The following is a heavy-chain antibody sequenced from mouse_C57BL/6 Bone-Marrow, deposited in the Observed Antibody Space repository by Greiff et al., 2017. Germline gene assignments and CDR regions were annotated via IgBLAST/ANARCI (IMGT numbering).Heavy chain of an antibody. Sequence: VKLQQPGAELVKPGASVKLSCKASGYTFTSYWMHWVKQRPGQGLEWIGMIHPNSGSTNYNEKFKSKATLTVDKSSSTAYMQLSSLTSEDSAVYYCARSESYYGYCGYWGHAATLTVSS. V-gene: IGHV1-64*01. CDR1: GYTFTSYW. CDR3: ARSESYYGYCGY. D-gene: IGHD2-3*01. CDR2: IHPNSGST. J-gene: IGHJ2*01.